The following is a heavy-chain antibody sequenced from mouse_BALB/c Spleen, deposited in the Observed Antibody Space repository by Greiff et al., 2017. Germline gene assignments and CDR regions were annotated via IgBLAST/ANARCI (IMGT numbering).Heavy chain of an antibody. D-gene: IGHD2-10*02. Sequence: EVMLVESGGGLVKPGGSLKLSCAASGFTFSDYYMYWVRQTPEKRLEWVATISDGGSYTYYPDSVKGRFTISRDNAKNNLYLQMSSLKSEDTAMYYCARGVQYGNFWFAYWGQGTLVTVSA. J-gene: IGHJ3*01. CDR1: GFTFSDYY. CDR2: ISDGGSYT. CDR3: ARGVQYGNFWFAY. V-gene: IGHV5-4*02.